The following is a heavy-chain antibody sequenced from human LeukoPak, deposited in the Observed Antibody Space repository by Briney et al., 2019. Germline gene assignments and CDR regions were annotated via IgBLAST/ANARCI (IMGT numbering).Heavy chain of an antibody. Sequence: GRSLRLSCAASGFTFSSYGMHWVRQAPGKGLEWVAVISYDGSNKYYADSVKGRFTISRDNSKNTLYLQMNSLRAEDTAVYYCAKDLSLGGYVFDYWGQGTLVTVSS. D-gene: IGHD5-12*01. V-gene: IGHV3-30*18. J-gene: IGHJ4*02. CDR2: ISYDGSNK. CDR1: GFTFSSYG. CDR3: AKDLSLGGYVFDY.